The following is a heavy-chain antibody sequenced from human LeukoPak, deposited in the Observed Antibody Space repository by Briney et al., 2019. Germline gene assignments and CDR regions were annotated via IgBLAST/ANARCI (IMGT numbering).Heavy chain of an antibody. J-gene: IGHJ4*02. CDR2: ISSSSSYI. V-gene: IGHV3-21*01. CDR1: GFTFSSYS. Sequence: RAGGSLRLSCAASGFTFSSYSMNWVRQAPGKGLEWVSSISSSSSYIYYADSVKGRFTISRDNAKNSLYLQMNSLRAEDTAVYYCARVNYGGIREGDDYWGQGTLVTVSS. CDR3: ARVNYGGIREGDDY. D-gene: IGHD4-23*01.